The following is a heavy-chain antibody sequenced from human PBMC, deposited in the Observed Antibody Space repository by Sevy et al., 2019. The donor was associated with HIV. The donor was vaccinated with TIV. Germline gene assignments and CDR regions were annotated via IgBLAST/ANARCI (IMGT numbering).Heavy chain of an antibody. V-gene: IGHV3-33*01. CDR1: GFTFSTYD. Sequence: GGSLRLSCAASGFTFSTYDIHWVRQAPGKGLEWVAAVIGYDGSNKYYADSVKGRFTISRDNSKNTLYLQMNSLRAGDTAVYYCARESDSDWYLDYWGQGTLVTVSS. D-gene: IGHD6-19*01. J-gene: IGHJ4*02. CDR2: IGYDGSNK. CDR3: ARESDSDWYLDY.